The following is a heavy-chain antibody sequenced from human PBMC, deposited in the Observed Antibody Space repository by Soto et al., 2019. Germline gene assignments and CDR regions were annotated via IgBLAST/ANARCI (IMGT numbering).Heavy chain of an antibody. D-gene: IGHD5-18*01. Sequence: QVQLEESGGGLVKPSGTPSLTCAVSGCSISSSNWWSWGRQPPGEGLERRGEICLSGSTNYNPSLTRRVTISVDKSKNQFSLKLRSVTAADTAMYYCARCGGGGYRYGTFDYWCQGTLVTVSS. CDR2: ICLSGST. CDR1: GCSISSSNW. CDR3: ARCGGGGYRYGTFDY. V-gene: IGHV4-4*02. J-gene: IGHJ4*02.